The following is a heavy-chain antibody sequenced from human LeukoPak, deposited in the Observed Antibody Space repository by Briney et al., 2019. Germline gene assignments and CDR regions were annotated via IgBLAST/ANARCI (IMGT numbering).Heavy chain of an antibody. Sequence: SETLSLTCTVSGGSISSYYWSWIRQPPGKGLEWIGHIYYSGSTNYNPSLRSRVTISVDTSKNQFALKLSSVTAADTAVYYCARAFRMYALHNWFDPWGQGTLVTVSS. CDR1: GGSISSYY. CDR2: IYYSGST. V-gene: IGHV4-59*01. J-gene: IGHJ5*02. D-gene: IGHD2-8*01. CDR3: ARAFRMYALHNWFDP.